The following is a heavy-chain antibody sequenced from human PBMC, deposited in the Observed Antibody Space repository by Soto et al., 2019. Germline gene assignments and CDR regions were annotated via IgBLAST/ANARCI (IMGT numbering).Heavy chain of an antibody. CDR1: GGSISSYY. V-gene: IGHV4-59*01. Sequence: SETLSLTCTVSGGSISSYYWSWIRQPPGKGLEWIGYIYYSGSTNYNPSLKSRVTISVDTSKNQFSLKLSSVTAADTAVYYCARQETRDYFDYWGQGTLVTVSS. CDR2: IYYSGST. J-gene: IGHJ4*02. CDR3: ARQETRDYFDY.